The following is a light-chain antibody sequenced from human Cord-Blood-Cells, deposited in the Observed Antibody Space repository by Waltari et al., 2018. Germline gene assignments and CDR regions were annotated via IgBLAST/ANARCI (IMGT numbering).Light chain of an antibody. CDR1: RSDVGSYNL. CDR2: EGS. J-gene: IGLJ3*02. V-gene: IGLV2-23*01. Sequence: QSALTQPASVPGSPGQSITIPCTGTRSDVGSYNLVSWYQQHPGKAPKLMIYEGSKRPSGVSNRFSGSKSGNTASLTISGLQAEDEADYYCCSYAGSSTLVFGGGTKLTVL. CDR3: CSYAGSSTLV.